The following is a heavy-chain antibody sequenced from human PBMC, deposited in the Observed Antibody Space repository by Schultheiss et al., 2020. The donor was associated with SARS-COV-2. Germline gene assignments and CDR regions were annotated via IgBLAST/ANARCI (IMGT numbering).Heavy chain of an antibody. Sequence: GSLRLSCTVSGGSVSSGSYYWGWIRQPPGKGLEWIGSISYSGSTFYNPSLKTRLTISADTSKNQFSLKLSSVTAADTAVYYCTRHVYTNNPDNWFDPWGQGTLVTVSS. CDR2: ISYSGST. D-gene: IGHD1/OR15-1a*01. CDR3: TRHVYTNNPDNWFDP. V-gene: IGHV4-39*01. CDR1: GGSVSSGSYY. J-gene: IGHJ5*02.